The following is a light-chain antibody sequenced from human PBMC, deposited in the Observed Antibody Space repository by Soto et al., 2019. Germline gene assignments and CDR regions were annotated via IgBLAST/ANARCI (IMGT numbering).Light chain of an antibody. CDR3: QQSGSSVYP. J-gene: IGKJ2*01. V-gene: IGKV3-20*01. CDR2: GAS. Sequence: ESVLTQSPGTLSLSPGERATLSCRASQSVSSAYLAWYQQIPGQAPRLLIYGASSRATGIPDRFSGSGSGTDFTLTISGLEPEDFAVYSCQQSGSSVYPFGQGTKLEIK. CDR1: QSVSSAY.